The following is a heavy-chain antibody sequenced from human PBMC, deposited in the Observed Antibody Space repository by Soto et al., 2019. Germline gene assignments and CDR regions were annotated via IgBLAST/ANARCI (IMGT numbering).Heavy chain of an antibody. CDR2: IYYSGST. CDR3: ARVRWTVAGPGHFDY. D-gene: IGHD6-19*01. CDR1: GGSISSYY. V-gene: IGHV4-59*01. Sequence: QVQLQESGPGLVKPSETLSLTCTVSGGSISSYYWSWIRQPPGQGLEWMGYIYYSGSTNYNPSLTSRVTISVDTSKNQFSLKLSSVTAADTAVYYCARVRWTVAGPGHFDYWGQGTLVTVSS. J-gene: IGHJ4*02.